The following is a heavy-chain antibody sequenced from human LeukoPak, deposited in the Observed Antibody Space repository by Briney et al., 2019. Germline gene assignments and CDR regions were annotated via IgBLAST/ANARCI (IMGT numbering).Heavy chain of an antibody. D-gene: IGHD1-14*01. CDR3: ARGPRGRNSVRKFDY. J-gene: IGHJ4*02. CDR1: GFTFSSYS. V-gene: IGHV3-21*01. Sequence: PGGSLRLSCAASGFTFSSYSMNWVRQAPGKGLEWVSSISSSSSYIYYADSVKGRFTISRDNAKNSLYLQMNSLRAEDTAVYYCARGPRGRNSVRKFDYWGQGTLVTVSS. CDR2: ISSSSSYI.